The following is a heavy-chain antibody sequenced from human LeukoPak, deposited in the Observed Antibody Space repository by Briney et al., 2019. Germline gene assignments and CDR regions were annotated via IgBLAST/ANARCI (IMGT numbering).Heavy chain of an antibody. CDR1: GFTFSSYS. CDR3: ARERSYYFDY. CDR2: ISSSSSTI. D-gene: IGHD1-26*01. V-gene: IGHV3-48*01. J-gene: IGHJ4*02. Sequence: GGSLRLSCAASGFTFSSYSMNWVRQAPGKGLEWVSYISSSSSTIYYADSVKGRFTISRDNAKDSLYLQMNSLRAEDTAVYYCARERSYYFDYWGQGTLVTVSS.